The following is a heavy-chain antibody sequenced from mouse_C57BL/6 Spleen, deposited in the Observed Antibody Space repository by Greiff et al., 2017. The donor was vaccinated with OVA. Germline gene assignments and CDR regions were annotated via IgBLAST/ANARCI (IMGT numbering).Heavy chain of an antibody. V-gene: IGHV1-64*01. CDR3: ASGITTVVATDY. D-gene: IGHD1-1*01. CDR2: IHPNSGST. J-gene: IGHJ2*01. CDR1: GYTFTSYW. Sequence: QVQLQQPGAELVKPGASVKLSCKASGYTFTSYWMHWVKQRPGQGLEWIGMIHPNSGSTNYNEKFKSKATLTVDKSSSTAYMQLSSLTSEYSAVYYCASGITTVVATDYWGQGTTLTVSS.